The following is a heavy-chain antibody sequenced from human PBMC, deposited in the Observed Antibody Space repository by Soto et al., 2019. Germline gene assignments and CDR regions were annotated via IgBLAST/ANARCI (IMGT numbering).Heavy chain of an antibody. J-gene: IGHJ6*03. CDR2: IYNSGIT. Sequence: SETLSLTCTVSGGSISSGDYSWSWVRQSPGKGLEWIGHIYNSGITYYNPSLKSRVVISIDTSKNQFSLKLSSVTAADTAVYYCARGPSPLHTSYYFYMDVWGKGPTVTV. V-gene: IGHV4-30-4*01. CDR3: ARGPSPLHTSYYFYMDV. CDR1: GGSISSGDYS. D-gene: IGHD1-1*01.